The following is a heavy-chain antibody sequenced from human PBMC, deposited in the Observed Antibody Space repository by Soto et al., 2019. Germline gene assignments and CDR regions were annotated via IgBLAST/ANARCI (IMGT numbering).Heavy chain of an antibody. V-gene: IGHV4-59*08. Sequence: QVQLQESGPGLVKPSETLSLTCTVSGGSISTYYWSWIRQPPGRGLEWIGYIYYSGSTNYNPSLKSRVTISADTSKSQFSLKVRSVTAADTAVYYCASSRDGYNYRADFWGQGTLVTVFS. CDR1: GGSISTYY. D-gene: IGHD5-12*01. CDR2: IYYSGST. J-gene: IGHJ4*02. CDR3: ASSRDGYNYRADF.